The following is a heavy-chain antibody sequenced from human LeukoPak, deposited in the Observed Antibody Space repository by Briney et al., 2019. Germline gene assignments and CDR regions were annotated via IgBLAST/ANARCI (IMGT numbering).Heavy chain of an antibody. CDR1: GFTFGGFW. Sequence: GGSLRLSCAASGFTFGGFWMSWSRQAPGKGPEWVASINSDGSEGYYADVVKGRFTISRDNAKNSLYLQINSLRAEDTAVYYCARSSYSSSSSVWGQGTMVTVSS. V-gene: IGHV3-7*03. CDR2: INSDGSEG. D-gene: IGHD6-6*01. CDR3: ARSSYSSSSSV. J-gene: IGHJ3*01.